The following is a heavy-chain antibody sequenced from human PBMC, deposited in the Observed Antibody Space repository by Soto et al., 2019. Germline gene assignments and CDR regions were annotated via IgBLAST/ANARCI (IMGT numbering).Heavy chain of an antibody. Sequence: ASVKVSCKASGYTFTSYGISWVRQAPGQGLEWMGWISAYNGNTNYAQKLQGRVTMTTDTSTSTAYMELRSLRSDDTAVYYCARGPWGPLNQWELPDYFDYWGQGTLVTVSS. CDR3: ARGPWGPLNQWELPDYFDY. V-gene: IGHV1-18*01. D-gene: IGHD1-26*01. J-gene: IGHJ4*02. CDR1: GYTFTSYG. CDR2: ISAYNGNT.